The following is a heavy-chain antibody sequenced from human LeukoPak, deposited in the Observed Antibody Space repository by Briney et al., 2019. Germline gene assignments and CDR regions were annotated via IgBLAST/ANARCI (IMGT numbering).Heavy chain of an antibody. CDR3: VASYGCYVLDY. CDR2: VFNNGGT. Sequence: SETLSLTCSVSGGSIGSYHWNWIRQPSGKGLEWIGIVFNNGGTKHNPSLKSRVAISVDTSKNQFALKLSSVTAADTAVYYCVASYGCYVLDYWGQGALVIVSS. CDR1: GGSIGSYH. D-gene: IGHD5-12*01. J-gene: IGHJ4*02. V-gene: IGHV4-59*01.